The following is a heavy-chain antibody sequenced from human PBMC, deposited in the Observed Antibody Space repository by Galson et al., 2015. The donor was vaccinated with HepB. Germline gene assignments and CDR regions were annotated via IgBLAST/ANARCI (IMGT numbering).Heavy chain of an antibody. Sequence: SVKVSCKASGYSFNNYGLSWIRQAPGPGLEWLGWFSGYDHSTNYAQKFQGRVTMTADASTGTAYLELRNLGSDDTAVYYCARDSRLELRLNNYFSYGMDVWGQGSAVTVSS. CDR1: GYSFNNYG. CDR2: FSGYDHST. J-gene: IGHJ6*02. D-gene: IGHD1-7*01. V-gene: IGHV1-18*01. CDR3: ARDSRLELRLNNYFSYGMDV.